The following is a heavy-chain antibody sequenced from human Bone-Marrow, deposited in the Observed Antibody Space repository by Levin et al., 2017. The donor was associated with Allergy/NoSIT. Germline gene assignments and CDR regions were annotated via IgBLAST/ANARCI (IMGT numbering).Heavy chain of an antibody. CDR2: INSDGSST. CDR1: GFTFSSYW. V-gene: IGHV3-74*01. J-gene: IGHJ2*01. D-gene: IGHD2-15*01. CDR3: AREDIVVVVAAPHEHWYFDL. Sequence: QPGGSLRLSCAASGFTFSSYWMHWVRQAPGKGLVWVSRINSDGSSTSYADSVKGRFTISRDNAKNTLYLQMNSLRAEDTAVYYCAREDIVVVVAAPHEHWYFDLWGRGTLVTVSS.